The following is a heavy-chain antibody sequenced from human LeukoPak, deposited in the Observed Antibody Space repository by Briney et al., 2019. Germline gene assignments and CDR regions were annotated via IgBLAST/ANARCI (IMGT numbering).Heavy chain of an antibody. Sequence: GGSLRLSCAASGFTFSSYSMNWVRQAPGKGLEWVSSISSSSSYIYYADSVKGRFTISRDNAKNSLYLQMNSLRAEDTAVYYCARGIVYYDILTGYSDYFDYWGQGTLVTVSS. V-gene: IGHV3-21*01. D-gene: IGHD3-9*01. J-gene: IGHJ4*02. CDR1: GFTFSSYS. CDR2: ISSSSSYI. CDR3: ARGIVYYDILTGYSDYFDY.